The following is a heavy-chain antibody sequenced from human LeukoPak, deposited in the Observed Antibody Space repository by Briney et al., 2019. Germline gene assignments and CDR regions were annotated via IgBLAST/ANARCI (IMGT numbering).Heavy chain of an antibody. CDR1: GFTFSTYE. J-gene: IGHJ6*04. D-gene: IGHD2-15*01. CDR3: ARGLVVAATPPYSYYGMDV. V-gene: IGHV3-48*03. CDR2: ISSGGSSI. Sequence: PGGSLRLSCAASGFTFSTYEMNWVRQAPGKGLEWLSYISSGGSSIYSADSVKGRFTIPRHNAKDSLYLQMNSLRTEDTAVYYCARGLVVAATPPYSYYGMDVWGKGTTVTVSS.